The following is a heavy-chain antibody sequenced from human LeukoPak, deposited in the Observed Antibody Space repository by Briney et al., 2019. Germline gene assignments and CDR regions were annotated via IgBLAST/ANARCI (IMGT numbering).Heavy chain of an antibody. Sequence: GGSLRLSCAASGFTFSSYAMSWVRQAPGKGLEWVSAIGGSGGSTYYADSVKGRFTISRDSSKNTLYLQMNSLRAEDTAVYYCAKESYRGKYLEGLFDYWGQGTLVTVSS. J-gene: IGHJ4*02. CDR3: AKESYRGKYLEGLFDY. CDR1: GFTFSSYA. D-gene: IGHD1-26*01. V-gene: IGHV3-23*01. CDR2: IGGSGGST.